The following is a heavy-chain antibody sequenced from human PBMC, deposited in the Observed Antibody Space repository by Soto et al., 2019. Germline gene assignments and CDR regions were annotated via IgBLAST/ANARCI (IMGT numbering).Heavy chain of an antibody. CDR3: ARGGLSGYSGYEAAFDI. CDR1: GYTFTSYG. V-gene: IGHV1-18*01. Sequence: ASVKVSCKASGYTFTSYGISWVRPAPGQGLEWMGWISAYNGNTNYAQKLQGRVTMTTDTSTSTAYMELRSLRSDDTAVYYCARGGLSGYSGYEAAFDIWGQGTMVTVSS. J-gene: IGHJ3*02. CDR2: ISAYNGNT. D-gene: IGHD5-12*01.